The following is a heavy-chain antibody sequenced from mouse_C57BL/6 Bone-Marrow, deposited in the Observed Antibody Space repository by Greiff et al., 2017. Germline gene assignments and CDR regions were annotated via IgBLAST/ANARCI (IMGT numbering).Heavy chain of an antibody. J-gene: IGHJ2*01. CDR1: GFNIKDDY. D-gene: IGHD1-1*01. V-gene: IGHV14-4*01. CDR3: ARSRYYGSSYYFDY. Sequence: VQLQQSGAELVRPGASVKLSCTASGFNIKDDYMHWVKQRPEQGLEWIGWIDPENGDTEYASKFQGKATITADTSSNTAYMQLKSLTSEDSAVYYCARSRYYGSSYYFDYWGQGTTLTVSS. CDR2: IDPENGDT.